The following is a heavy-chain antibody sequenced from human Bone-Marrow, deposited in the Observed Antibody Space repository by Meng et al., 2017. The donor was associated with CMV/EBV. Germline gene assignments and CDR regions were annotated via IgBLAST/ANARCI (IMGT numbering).Heavy chain of an antibody. CDR2: SNPSGGST. CDR1: YS. CDR3: ARGPTSLKYYGSGSYYSFAWFDP. V-gene: IGHV1-46*01. J-gene: IGHJ5*02. Sequence: YSLHWVGQAPAKALEWMGISNPSGGSTSYAQKFQGRVTMTRDTSTSTVYMELSSLRSEDTAVYYCARGPTSLKYYGSGSYYSFAWFDPWGQGALVTVSS. D-gene: IGHD3-10*01.